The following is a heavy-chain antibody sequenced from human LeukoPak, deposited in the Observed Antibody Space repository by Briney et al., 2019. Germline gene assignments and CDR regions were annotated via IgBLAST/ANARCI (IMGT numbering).Heavy chain of an antibody. Sequence: GGSLRLSCAASGFTLSSYEMNWVRQAPGKGLEWVSYISSSGSTIYYADSVKGRFTISRDNAKNSLYLQMNSLRAEDTAVYYCARGRDGYNFLYYYYGMDVWGQGTTVTVSS. CDR2: ISSSGSTI. CDR3: ARGRDGYNFLYYYYGMDV. V-gene: IGHV3-48*03. CDR1: GFTLSSYE. D-gene: IGHD5-24*01. J-gene: IGHJ6*02.